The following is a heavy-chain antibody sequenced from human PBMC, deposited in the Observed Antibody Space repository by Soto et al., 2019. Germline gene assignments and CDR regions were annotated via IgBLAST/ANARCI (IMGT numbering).Heavy chain of an antibody. CDR2: ISWDGGST. CDR1: GFTFGDYT. CDR3: AKGVVPDYYYYGMDV. V-gene: IGHV3-43*01. J-gene: IGHJ6*04. Sequence: GGSLRLSCAASGFTFGDYTMHWVRQAPGKGLEWVSLISWDGGSTYYADSVKGRFTISRDNSKNSLYLQMNSLRTEDTALYYCAKGVVPDYYYYGMDVWGKGTTDTVS. D-gene: IGHD2-2*01.